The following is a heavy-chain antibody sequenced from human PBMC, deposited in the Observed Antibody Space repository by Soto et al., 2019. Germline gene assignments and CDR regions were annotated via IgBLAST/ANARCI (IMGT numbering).Heavy chain of an antibody. CDR2: INHSGST. CDR3: ARGRDYTWTF. J-gene: IGHJ4*02. D-gene: IGHD3-16*01. Sequence: QVQLQQWGAGLLKPSETLSLTCAVYGGSFNDYWWSWIRQPPGKGLERIGEINHSGSTNYNPSLKSRVTMSVDTSKSLVSMKLSSVTAADTAVYYCARGRDYTWTFGGQGTLVTVSS. CDR1: GGSFNDYW. V-gene: IGHV4-34*01.